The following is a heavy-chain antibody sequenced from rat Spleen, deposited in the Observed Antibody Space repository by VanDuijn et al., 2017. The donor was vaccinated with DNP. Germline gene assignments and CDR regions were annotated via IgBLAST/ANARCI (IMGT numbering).Heavy chain of an antibody. CDR2: IWGDGST. Sequence: QVQMMETGPGLVQTTQTLSVTCTVSGFSLTSYGVHWVRQAPGKGLEWMGIIWGDGSTTYNYALKSRLNISRDTSKSQVFFTMNSLQTDDTAVYYCYSSANWFAYWGQGTLVTVSS. J-gene: IGHJ3*01. V-gene: IGHV2-77*01. CDR3: YSSANWFAY. CDR1: GFSLTSYG. D-gene: IGHD1-2*01.